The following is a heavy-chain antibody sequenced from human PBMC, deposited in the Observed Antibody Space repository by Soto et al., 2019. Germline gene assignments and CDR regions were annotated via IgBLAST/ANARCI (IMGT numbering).Heavy chain of an antibody. CDR1: GFTFDDYA. CDR2: INWNSGSI. Sequence: EVQLVESGGGLVQPGRSLRLSCAASGFTFDDYAMHWVRQVPGKGLEWVSGINWNSGSIGYADSVKGRFAISRDNAKNSLHLQMNSLRVEDTARYYCARDPSTPYWRGPEDHWGQGSLVIVSS. D-gene: IGHD2-21*01. V-gene: IGHV3-9*01. J-gene: IGHJ4*02. CDR3: ARDPSTPYWRGPEDH.